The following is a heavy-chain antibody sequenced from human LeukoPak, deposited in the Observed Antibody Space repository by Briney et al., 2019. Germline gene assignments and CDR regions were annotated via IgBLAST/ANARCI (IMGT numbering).Heavy chain of an antibody. CDR2: ISRTSSDI. CDR3: ARNPDRAYFDY. V-gene: IGHV3-48*02. J-gene: IGHJ4*02. CDR1: GFTFSNYG. D-gene: IGHD1-14*01. Sequence: GGSLTLSCAASGFTFSNYGMNWVRQAPGKGLEWVAYISRTSSDIYYAGSVVGRFTISRDSATNSLHLQLHSLRDEDTAVYYCARNPDRAYFDYWGQGTLVTVSS.